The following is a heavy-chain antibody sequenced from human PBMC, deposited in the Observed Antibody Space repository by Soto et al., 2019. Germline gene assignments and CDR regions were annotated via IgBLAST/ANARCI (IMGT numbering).Heavy chain of an antibody. CDR3: ARDPYYDFWSGYYLNSGMDV. D-gene: IGHD3-3*01. V-gene: IGHV3-30*03. Sequence: QVQLVESGGGVVQPGRSLRLSCAASGFTFSSYGMHWVRQAPGKGLEWVAVISYDGSNKYYADSVKGRFTISRDNSKNTLYLQMNSLRAEDTAVYYCARDPYYDFWSGYYLNSGMDVWGQGTTVTVSS. J-gene: IGHJ6*02. CDR1: GFTFSSYG. CDR2: ISYDGSNK.